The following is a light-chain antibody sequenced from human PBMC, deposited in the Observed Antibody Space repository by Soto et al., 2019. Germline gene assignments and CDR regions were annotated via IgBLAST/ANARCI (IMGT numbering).Light chain of an antibody. CDR2: GDN. CDR1: SSNIGVNT. V-gene: IGLV1-44*01. CDR3: AAWDDNLQGGV. J-gene: IGLJ3*02. Sequence: QSVLTQPPSASGTPGQTVTISCFGSSSNIGVNTVNWYQQLPGTAPKLLIYGDNQRPSGVPDRFSGSKSGTSASLAISGLQSDDEADYYCAAWDDNLQGGVFGGGTKLTVL.